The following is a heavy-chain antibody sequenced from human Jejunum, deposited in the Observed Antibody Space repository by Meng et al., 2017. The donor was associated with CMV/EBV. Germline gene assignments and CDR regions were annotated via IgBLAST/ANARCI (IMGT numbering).Heavy chain of an antibody. D-gene: IGHD1-1*01. Sequence: SNYWMTGVRQAPGKGLEWVANIRHDGGERYFVDSVKGRFAISRDNTKNSLFLHMDRLRAEDTAVYYCATSTTGMVASSYYNYAMDVWGQGTTVTVSS. J-gene: IGHJ6*02. V-gene: IGHV3-7*01. CDR3: ATSTTGMVASSYYNYAMDV. CDR1: SNYW. CDR2: IRHDGGER.